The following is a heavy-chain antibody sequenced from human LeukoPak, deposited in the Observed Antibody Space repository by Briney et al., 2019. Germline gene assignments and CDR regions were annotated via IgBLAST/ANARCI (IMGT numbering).Heavy chain of an antibody. Sequence: GGSLRLSCAASGFTFSDYYMNWIRQAPGKGLEWVSYISSSGSTIYYADSVKGRFTISRDNVKTSLYLQMNSLRAEDTAVYYCARVLGGSYNSDTLHWGQGTLVTVSS. CDR2: ISSSGSTI. CDR1: GFTFSDYY. J-gene: IGHJ4*02. D-gene: IGHD1-26*01. V-gene: IGHV3-11*01. CDR3: ARVLGGSYNSDTLH.